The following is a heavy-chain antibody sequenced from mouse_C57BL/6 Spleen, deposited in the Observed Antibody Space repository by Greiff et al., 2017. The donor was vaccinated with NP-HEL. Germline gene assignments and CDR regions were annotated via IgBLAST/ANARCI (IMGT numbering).Heavy chain of an antibody. J-gene: IGHJ1*03. D-gene: IGHD1-1*01. V-gene: IGHV5-17*01. Sequence: EVHLVESGGGLVKPGGSLKLSCAASGFTFSDYGMHWVRQAPEKGLEWVAYISSGSSTIYYADTVKGRFTISRDNAKNTLFLQMTSLRSEDTAMYYCARPLVLRYFEVWGTGTTVTVSS. CDR2: ISSGSSTI. CDR3: ARPLVLRYFEV. CDR1: GFTFSDYG.